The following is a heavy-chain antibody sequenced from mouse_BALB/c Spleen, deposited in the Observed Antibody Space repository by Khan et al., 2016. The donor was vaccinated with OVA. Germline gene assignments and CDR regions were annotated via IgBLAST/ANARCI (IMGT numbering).Heavy chain of an antibody. D-gene: IGHD2-2*01. CDR2: INYSGNT. J-gene: IGHJ3*01. Sequence: EVQLQQSGPGLVKPSQSLYLTCTVTGYSITSEYAWNWIRQFPGNKLEWMGYINYSGNTRFNPSLKSRTSMILDKSKNQFFLQLNSVTTEDTATYDCARTDYYAYDPFPYWGQGTLVTVSA. CDR3: ARTDYYAYDPFPY. V-gene: IGHV3-2*02. CDR1: GYSITSEYA.